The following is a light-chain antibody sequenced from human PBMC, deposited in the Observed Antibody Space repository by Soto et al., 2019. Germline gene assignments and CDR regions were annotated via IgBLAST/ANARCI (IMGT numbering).Light chain of an antibody. CDR1: SSDVGGYNY. Sequence: QSVLTQPASVSGSPGQSITISCPGTSSDVGGYNYVSWYQQHPGKAPKLIIYEVSNRPSGVSNRFSGSKSGNTASLTISGLQAEDEADYYCNSYTSKSTGVFGTGTKVTVL. CDR3: NSYTSKSTGV. V-gene: IGLV2-14*01. J-gene: IGLJ1*01. CDR2: EVS.